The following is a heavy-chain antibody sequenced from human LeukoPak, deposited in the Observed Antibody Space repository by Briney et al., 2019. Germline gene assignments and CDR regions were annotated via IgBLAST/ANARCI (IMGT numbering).Heavy chain of an antibody. CDR1: GDSINNINNY. Sequence: SETLSLTCTVSGDSINNINNYWDWIRQPPGKGLEWIGSVFFSGSTYYNPALKSRVTISIDTSKNQFSLKLSSVTAADTAVYYCARVDRYDFYFDYWGQGTLVTVSS. CDR2: VFFSGST. V-gene: IGHV4-39*07. CDR3: ARVDRYDFYFDY. D-gene: IGHD3-3*01. J-gene: IGHJ4*02.